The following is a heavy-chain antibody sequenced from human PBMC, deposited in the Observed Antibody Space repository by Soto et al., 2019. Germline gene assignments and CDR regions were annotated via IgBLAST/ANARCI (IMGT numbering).Heavy chain of an antibody. D-gene: IGHD1-7*01. CDR2: ISSNGGTT. Sequence: EVQLAESGGGMVQPGGSLRLSCVASGFTFSSYDMHWVRQAPGKGLEYVSSISSNGGTTYYGNSVKGRFTTSRDNSKNTLYLQMGSLRAEDMAVYYCVRRVSGNYDYWGQGTLVTVSS. J-gene: IGHJ4*02. CDR1: GFTFSSYD. CDR3: VRRVSGNYDY. V-gene: IGHV3-64*01.